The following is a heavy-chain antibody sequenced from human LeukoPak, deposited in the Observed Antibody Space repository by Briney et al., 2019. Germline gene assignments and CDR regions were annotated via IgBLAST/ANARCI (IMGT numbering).Heavy chain of an antibody. J-gene: IGHJ3*02. CDR2: ISYDGSNK. D-gene: IGHD4-17*01. Sequence: GGSLRLSCAASGFTLSSYAMHWVRQAPGKGLEWVAVISYDGSNKYYADSVKGRFTTSRDNSKNTLYLQMNSLRAEDTAVYYCARGSLTTVTRLGAFDIWGQGTMVTVSS. CDR1: GFTLSSYA. CDR3: ARGSLTTVTRLGAFDI. V-gene: IGHV3-30*04.